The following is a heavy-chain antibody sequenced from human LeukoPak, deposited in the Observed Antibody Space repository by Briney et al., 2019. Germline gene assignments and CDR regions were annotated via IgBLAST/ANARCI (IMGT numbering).Heavy chain of an antibody. CDR1: GFTFSSYA. CDR3: AREGHCSGGSCKEGNP. Sequence: GGSLRLSCAASGFTFSSYAMHWVRQAPGKGLEWVAVISYDGSNKYYADSVKGRFTISRDNSKNTLYLQMNSLRAEDTAVYYCAREGHCSGGSCKEGNPWGQGTLVTVSS. D-gene: IGHD2-15*01. CDR2: ISYDGSNK. J-gene: IGHJ5*02. V-gene: IGHV3-30-3*01.